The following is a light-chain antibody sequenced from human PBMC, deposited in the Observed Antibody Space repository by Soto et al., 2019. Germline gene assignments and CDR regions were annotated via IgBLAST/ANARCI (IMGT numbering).Light chain of an antibody. CDR3: QQYNSYPT. V-gene: IGKV1-5*03. J-gene: IGKJ4*01. CDR1: QSISSW. Sequence: DIQMTQSPSTLSASVGDRVTITCRASQSISSWLAWYQQKPGKAPKLLIYKASSLESGVPSRFSGSGSGTEFTLTISSLKPDDFATYYCQQYNSYPTFGGGTKVESK. CDR2: KAS.